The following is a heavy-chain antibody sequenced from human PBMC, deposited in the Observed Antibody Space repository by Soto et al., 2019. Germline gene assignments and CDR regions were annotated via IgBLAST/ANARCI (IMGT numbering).Heavy chain of an antibody. CDR1: GASISSNKHW. V-gene: IGHV4-4*02. Sequence: KPSETLSLTCAVTGASISSNKHWWSWVRQAPGKGLEWIGEIYHTGGVNYMPSLRGRITMSVDKTTNQFSLKLTSMTAADTAVYYCVRESTTSGPNWFDTWGPGSLVTVSS. J-gene: IGHJ5*02. CDR3: VRESTTSGPNWFDT. CDR2: IYHTGGV. D-gene: IGHD1-1*01.